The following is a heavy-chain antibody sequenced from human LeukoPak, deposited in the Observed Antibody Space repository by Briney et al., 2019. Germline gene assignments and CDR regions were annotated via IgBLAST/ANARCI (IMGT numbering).Heavy chain of an antibody. D-gene: IGHD3-10*01. J-gene: IGHJ3*02. V-gene: IGHV4-59*01. Sequence: SETLSLTCTVSGGSISSYYWSWIRQPPGKGLEWIGYIYYSGSTNYNPSLKSRVTISVDTSKNQISLKLSSVTAADTAVYYCARGLWFGEGAFDIWGQGTMVTVSS. CDR1: GGSISSYY. CDR2: IYYSGST. CDR3: ARGLWFGEGAFDI.